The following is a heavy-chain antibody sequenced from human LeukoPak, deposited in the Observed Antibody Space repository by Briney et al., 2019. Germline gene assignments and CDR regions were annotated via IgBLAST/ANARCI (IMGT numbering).Heavy chain of an antibody. D-gene: IGHD3-22*01. Sequence: GGSLRLSCAASGFTFSSYAMSWVRQAPGKGLEWVSAISGSGGSTYYADSVKGRFTISRDNSKNTLYLQMNSLRAEDTAVYYSAKDRLQYYYDSSGYYYPGNAFDIWGQGTMVTVSS. V-gene: IGHV3-23*01. CDR1: GFTFSSYA. CDR3: AKDRLQYYYDSSGYYYPGNAFDI. CDR2: ISGSGGST. J-gene: IGHJ3*02.